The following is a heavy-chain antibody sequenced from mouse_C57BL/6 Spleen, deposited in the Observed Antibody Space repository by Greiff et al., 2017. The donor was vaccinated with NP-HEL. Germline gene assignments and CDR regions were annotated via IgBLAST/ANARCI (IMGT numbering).Heavy chain of an antibody. D-gene: IGHD1-1*01. CDR2: IDPSDSYT. J-gene: IGHJ2*01. CDR3: ARSRAITTAGYYFDY. CDR1: GYTFTSYW. Sequence: QVQLQQPGAELVKPGASVKLSCKASGYTFTSYWMQWVKQRPGQGLEWIGEIDPSDSYTNYNQKFKGKATLTVDTSSSTAYMQLSSLTSEDSAVYYCARSRAITTAGYYFDYWGQGTTLTVSS. V-gene: IGHV1-50*01.